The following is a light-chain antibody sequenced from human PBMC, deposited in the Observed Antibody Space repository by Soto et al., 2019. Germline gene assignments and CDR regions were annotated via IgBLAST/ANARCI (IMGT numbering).Light chain of an antibody. V-gene: IGLV2-14*01. J-gene: IGLJ1*01. Sequence: QSVLTQPASVSGSPGQSITISCTGSGSDIGAYNYVSWYQQHPGKAPKLLIHGVTRRPSRVSSRFSASKSAYTASLTISGLQAEDEATYFCSSFTTSYFYVFGPGTKVTVL. CDR3: SSFTTSYFYV. CDR2: GVT. CDR1: GSDIGAYNY.